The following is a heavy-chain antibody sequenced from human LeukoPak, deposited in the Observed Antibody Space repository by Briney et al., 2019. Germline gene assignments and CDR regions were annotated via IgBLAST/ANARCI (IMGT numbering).Heavy chain of an antibody. CDR2: IKQDGSEK. Sequence: GGSLRLSCAASRFTFSSYWMSWVRQAPGKGLEWVSNIKQDGSEKYYVDSVKGRFTISRDNAKNSLYLQMNSLRAEDTAVYYCARGRWELLWWGQGTLVTVSS. CDR3: ARGRWELLW. CDR1: RFTFSSYW. V-gene: IGHV3-7*01. J-gene: IGHJ4*02. D-gene: IGHD1-26*01.